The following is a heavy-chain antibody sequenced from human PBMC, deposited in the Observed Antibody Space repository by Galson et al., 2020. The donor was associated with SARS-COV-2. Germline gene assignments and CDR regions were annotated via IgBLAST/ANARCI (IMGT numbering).Heavy chain of an antibody. J-gene: IGHJ4*02. CDR1: GFAFRNYW. CDR3: AGALAI. V-gene: IGHV3-74*01. CDR2: IKSDGSIL. Sequence: GGSLRLSCAASGFAFRNYWMSWVRKAPGKGLVWVSRIKSDGSILSYADSVKGRFTISRDNAKNTLYLQMNSLRSEDTASYYCAGALAIWGQGTLVTVSS.